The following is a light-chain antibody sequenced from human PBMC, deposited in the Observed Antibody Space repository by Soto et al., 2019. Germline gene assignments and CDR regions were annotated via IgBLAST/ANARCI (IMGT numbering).Light chain of an antibody. CDR3: SSYTSSSTHVV. CDR1: SSDVGGYNY. V-gene: IGLV2-14*01. Sequence: QSVLTQPASVSGSPGQSITISCTGTSSDVGGYNYVSWYQQHPGKAPKLMIYEVSKRPSGVSNRFSGSKSGNTASLTISGLQAEDEADYYCSSYTSSSTHVVFGGGTQLTVL. CDR2: EVS. J-gene: IGLJ2*01.